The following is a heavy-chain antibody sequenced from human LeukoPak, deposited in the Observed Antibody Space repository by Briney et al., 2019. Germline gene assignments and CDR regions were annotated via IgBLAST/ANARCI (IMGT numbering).Heavy chain of an antibody. J-gene: IGHJ4*02. D-gene: IGHD3-9*01. CDR1: GFTFGDHS. CDR3: TRERRYFDWFQADY. V-gene: IGHV3-49*05. CDR2: IRSKAYGGTA. Sequence: KPGRSLRLSCTASGFTFGDHSVSWFRQAPGKGLEWVGFIRSKAYGGTAEYAASVKGRFTISRDDSKSVAYLQMDSLKTEDTAVYYCTRERRYFDWFQADYWGQGTLVTVSS.